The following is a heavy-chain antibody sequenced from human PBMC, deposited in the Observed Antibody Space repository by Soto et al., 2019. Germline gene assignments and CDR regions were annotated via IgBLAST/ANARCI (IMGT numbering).Heavy chain of an antibody. D-gene: IGHD2-15*01. J-gene: IGHJ4*02. CDR2: ISSSSSYT. V-gene: IGHV3-11*06. CDR1: GFTFSDYY. CDR3: ARVVLTGPLDY. Sequence: GGSLRLSCAASGFTFSDYYMSWIRQAPGKGLEWVSSISSSSSYTNYPDSVKGRFTISRDNAKNSLYLQMNSLRAEDTAVYFCARVVLTGPLDYWGLGTLVTAPQ.